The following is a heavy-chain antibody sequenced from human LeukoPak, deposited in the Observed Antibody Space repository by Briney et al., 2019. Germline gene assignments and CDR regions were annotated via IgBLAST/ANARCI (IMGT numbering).Heavy chain of an antibody. V-gene: IGHV3-23*01. D-gene: IGHD2/OR15-2a*01. CDR3: ARDSSTYAGPPDY. J-gene: IGHJ4*02. Sequence: GGSLRLSCAASGFTFSSYAMSWVRQAPGKGLEWVSAISGSGGSTYYADSVKGRFTISRDNAKNSLFLQMNSLRAEDTAVYYCARDSSTYAGPPDYWGQGTLVTVSS. CDR1: GFTFSSYA. CDR2: ISGSGGST.